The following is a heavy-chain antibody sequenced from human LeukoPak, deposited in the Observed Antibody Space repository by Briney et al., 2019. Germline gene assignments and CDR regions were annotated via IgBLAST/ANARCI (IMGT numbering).Heavy chain of an antibody. Sequence: GGSLRLSCAASGFTFSSYWMHWVRQAPGKGLEWVANIKQDGSEKYYVDSVKGRFTISRDNAKNSLSLQMNSLRVEDTAVYYCARGVVVAPRSAFDIWGQGTMVTVSS. CDR3: ARGVVVAPRSAFDI. V-gene: IGHV3-7*01. D-gene: IGHD2-2*01. CDR2: IKQDGSEK. CDR1: GFTFSSYW. J-gene: IGHJ3*02.